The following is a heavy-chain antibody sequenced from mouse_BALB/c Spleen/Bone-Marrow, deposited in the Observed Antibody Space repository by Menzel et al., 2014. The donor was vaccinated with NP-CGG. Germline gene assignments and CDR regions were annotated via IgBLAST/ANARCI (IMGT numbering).Heavy chain of an antibody. CDR2: INPCNGYT. D-gene: IGHD2-14*01. Sequence: VQLQQSGPELVKPGASVKISCKASGYSFTGYYMHWVKQRHVKSLEWIGCINPCNGYTNYNQNFKDKARLTEDKSSSTAYMDLHSLTSEDSAGYYWARYDGGFDPWGPGTLVTVSA. CDR3: ARYDGGFDP. J-gene: IGHJ3*01. CDR1: GYSFTGYY. V-gene: IGHV1-31*01.